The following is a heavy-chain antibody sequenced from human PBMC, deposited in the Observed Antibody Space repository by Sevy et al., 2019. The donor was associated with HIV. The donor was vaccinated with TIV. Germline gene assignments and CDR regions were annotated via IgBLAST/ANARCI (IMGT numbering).Heavy chain of an antibody. J-gene: IGHJ6*02. CDR2: ISGSGGST. CDR3: ANEALELELRNYYYGMDV. V-gene: IGHV3-23*01. Sequence: GGSLRLSCAASGFTFSSYVMSWVRQAPGKGLEWVSAISGSGGSTYYADSVKGRFTISRDNSKNTLYLQMNSLRAEDTAVYYCANEALELELRNYYYGMDVWGQGTTVTVSS. D-gene: IGHD1-7*01. CDR1: GFTFSSYV.